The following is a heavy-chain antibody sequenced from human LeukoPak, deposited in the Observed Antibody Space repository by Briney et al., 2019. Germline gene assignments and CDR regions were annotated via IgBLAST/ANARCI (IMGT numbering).Heavy chain of an antibody. V-gene: IGHV1-2*02. D-gene: IGHD2/OR15-2a*01. J-gene: IGHJ4*02. CDR3: VREGEGPLSKDFDY. CDR2: IGPHSTFT. CDR1: GFTFTDHY. Sequence: GASVTVSYKSSGFTFTDHYIHWGRQGPGEGSEWMGYIGPHSTFTSSPREFQGRVTMTRDASMSTAYMELTRLTSDDTAVYYCVREGEGPLSKDFDYWGQGTLVTVSS.